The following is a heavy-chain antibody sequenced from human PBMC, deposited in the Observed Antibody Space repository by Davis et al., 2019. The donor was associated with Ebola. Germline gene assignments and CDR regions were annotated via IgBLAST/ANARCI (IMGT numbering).Heavy chain of an antibody. V-gene: IGHV4-61*08. D-gene: IGHD3-16*02. CDR1: GGSISSGDYY. CDR3: ARGGLHLGELSLSYYFDY. J-gene: IGHJ4*02. CDR2: IYHSGST. Sequence: MPSETLSLTCTVSGGSISSGDYYWSWIRQPPGKGLEWIGEIYHSGSTNYNPSLKSRVTISVDTSKNQFSLKLSSVTAADTAVYYCARGGLHLGELSLSYYFDYWGQGTLVTVSS.